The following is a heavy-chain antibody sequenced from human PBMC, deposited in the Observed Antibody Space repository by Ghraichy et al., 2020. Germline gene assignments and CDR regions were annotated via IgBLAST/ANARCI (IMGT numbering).Heavy chain of an antibody. J-gene: IGHJ3*02. V-gene: IGHV4-31*03. CDR1: GGSISSGGYY. CDR3: ARDLIDDEDAFDI. Sequence: SETLSLTCTVSGGSISSGGYYWSWIRQHPGKGLEWIGYIYYSGSTYYNPSLKSRVTISVDTSKNQFSLKLSSVTAADTAVYYCARDLIDDEDAFDIWGQGTMVTVSS. CDR2: IYYSGST. D-gene: IGHD2-8*01.